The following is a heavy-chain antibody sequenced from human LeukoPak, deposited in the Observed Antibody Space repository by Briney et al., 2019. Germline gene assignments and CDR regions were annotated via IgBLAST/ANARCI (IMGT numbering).Heavy chain of an antibody. CDR3: ARGPYCGSDCYFDY. D-gene: IGHD2-21*02. CDR2: INPDGSSA. V-gene: IGHV3-74*01. J-gene: IGHJ4*02. Sequence: PGGSLRLSCAASGFTFSDYWMHWVRQAPGKGLVWVSRINPDGSSASYADSVKGRFTISRDNAKNTLYLQMNSLRAEDTAVYYCARGPYCGSDCYFDYWGQGTLVTVSS. CDR1: GFTFSDYW.